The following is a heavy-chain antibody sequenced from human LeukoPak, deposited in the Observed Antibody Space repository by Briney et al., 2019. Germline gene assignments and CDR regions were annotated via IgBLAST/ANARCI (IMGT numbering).Heavy chain of an antibody. Sequence: SETLSLTCAVSGYSISTGYYWGWIRQPPGKGLEWIGSTYHSGSTNYNPSLESRATISVDTSKNQFSLRLSSVTAADTAVYYCVRVPYYYDSGSYHPRFFDYWGQGTLVTVSS. CDR3: VRVPYYYDSGSYHPRFFDY. D-gene: IGHD3-10*01. V-gene: IGHV4-38-2*01. J-gene: IGHJ4*02. CDR2: TYHSGST. CDR1: GYSISTGYY.